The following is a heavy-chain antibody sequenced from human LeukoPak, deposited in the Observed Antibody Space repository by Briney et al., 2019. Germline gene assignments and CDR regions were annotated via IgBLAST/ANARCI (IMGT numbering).Heavy chain of an antibody. CDR1: GFTFSLYG. D-gene: IGHD1-7*01. CDR3: AKNRVVSNLNYAYYFDY. Sequence: WGSLRLSCAASGFTFSLYGMHWVRQAPGKGLEWVADISYDGSDKFYADSVKGRFTISRDNSKNTLHLQMNSLRTEDTAVYYCAKNRVVSNLNYAYYFDYWGQGTLVTVSS. V-gene: IGHV3-30*18. CDR2: ISYDGSDK. J-gene: IGHJ4*02.